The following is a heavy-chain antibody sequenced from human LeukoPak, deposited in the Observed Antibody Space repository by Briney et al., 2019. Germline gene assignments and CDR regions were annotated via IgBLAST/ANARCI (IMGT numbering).Heavy chain of an antibody. CDR1: GFTVSSNY. CDR3: ARAVRGGADTY. CDR2: ISYDGSDK. Sequence: PGGSLRLSCAASGFTVSSNYMSWVRQAPGKGLEWVAIISYDGSDKYYADSVKGRFTISRDNSKNTLYLQMNSLRAEDTAVYYCARAVRGGADTYWGQGTLVAVSS. D-gene: IGHD3-10*02. J-gene: IGHJ4*02. V-gene: IGHV3-30*03.